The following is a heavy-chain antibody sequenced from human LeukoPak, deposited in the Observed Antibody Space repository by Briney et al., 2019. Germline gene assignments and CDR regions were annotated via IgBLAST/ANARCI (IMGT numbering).Heavy chain of an antibody. CDR2: ISGSGGST. V-gene: IGHV3-23*01. D-gene: IGHD4-17*01. J-gene: IGHJ6*02. Sequence: GGSLRLSCAASGFTFSSYAMSWVRQAPGKGLEWVSAISGSGGSTYYADSVKGRFTISRDNSKNTLYLQMNSLRAEDTAVYYCARDTVTTFRFRDYYYYGMDVWGQGTTVTVSS. CDR1: GFTFSSYA. CDR3: ARDTVTTFRFRDYYYYGMDV.